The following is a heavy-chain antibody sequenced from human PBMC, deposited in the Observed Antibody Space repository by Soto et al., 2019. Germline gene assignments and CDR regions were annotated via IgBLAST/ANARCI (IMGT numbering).Heavy chain of an antibody. V-gene: IGHV1-69*13. J-gene: IGHJ4*02. CDR3: ASGTVDTAMTFDY. CDR1: GGTFSSYA. CDR2: IIPIYGTA. Sequence: SVKVSCNASGGTFSSYAISWVRQAPGQGLEWMGGIIPIYGTANYAQKFQGRVTITADESTSTAYMELSSLRSADTAVYYCASGTVDTAMTFDYWGQGTLVTVSS. D-gene: IGHD5-18*01.